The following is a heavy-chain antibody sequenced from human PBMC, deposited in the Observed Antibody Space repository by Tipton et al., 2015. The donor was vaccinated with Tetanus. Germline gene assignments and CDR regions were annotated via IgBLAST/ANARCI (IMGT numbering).Heavy chain of an antibody. Sequence: TLSLTCTVSGGSISSYYWSWIRQPPGKGLEWIGEINHSGSTNYNPPLKSRVTISVDTSKNQFSLKLSSVTAADTAVCYCARGRGSSSWYWFDPWGKGTLVTVSS. CDR2: INHSGST. J-gene: IGHJ5*02. CDR1: GGSISSYY. D-gene: IGHD6-13*01. CDR3: ARGRGSSSWYWFDP. V-gene: IGHV4-34*01.